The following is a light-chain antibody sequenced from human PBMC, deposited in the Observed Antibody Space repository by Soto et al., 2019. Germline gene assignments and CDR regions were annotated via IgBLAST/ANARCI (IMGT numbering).Light chain of an antibody. CDR1: SSDVGGYNY. CDR3: CSYAGSRYV. Sequence: QSVLTQPRSVSGSPGQSVIISCTGTSSDVGGYNYVSWYQQHPGKAPKLMIYDVSKRPSGVPDRFSGSKSGNTASLTISGLQAEDEADYYCCSYAGSRYVFGTGTKVTVL. V-gene: IGLV2-11*01. J-gene: IGLJ1*01. CDR2: DVS.